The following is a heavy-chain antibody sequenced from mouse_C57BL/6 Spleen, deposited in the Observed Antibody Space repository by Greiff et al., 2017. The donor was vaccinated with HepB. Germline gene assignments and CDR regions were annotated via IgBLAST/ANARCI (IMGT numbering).Heavy chain of an antibody. J-gene: IGHJ4*01. CDR1: GYTFTDYY. Sequence: EVQLQQSGPVLVKPGASVKMSCKASGYTFTDYYMNWVKQSHGKSLEWIGVINPYNGGTSYNQKFKGKATLTVDKSSSTAYMELNSLTSEDSAVYYCARKGDMITTGGYYAMDYWGQGTSATVSS. D-gene: IGHD2-4*01. CDR3: ARKGDMITTGGYYAMDY. CDR2: INPYNGGT. V-gene: IGHV1-19*01.